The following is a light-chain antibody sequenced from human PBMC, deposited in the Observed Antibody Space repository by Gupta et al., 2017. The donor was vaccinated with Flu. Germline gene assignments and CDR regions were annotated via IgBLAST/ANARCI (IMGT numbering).Light chain of an antibody. V-gene: IGLV2-11*01. J-gene: IGLJ1*01. Sequence: QSVTVSCTGTSSDIGGCNYVSWYQQHPGKAPKLMIYDVIKRPSGVPDRFSGSKSGNTASLTISGLQAEDEADYYCCSFAGGFYVFGTGTKVTVL. CDR3: CSFAGGFYV. CDR1: SSDIGGCNY. CDR2: DVI.